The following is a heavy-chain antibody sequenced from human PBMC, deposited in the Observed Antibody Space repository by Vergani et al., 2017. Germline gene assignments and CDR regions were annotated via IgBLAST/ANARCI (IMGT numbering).Heavy chain of an antibody. D-gene: IGHD2-2*01. CDR1: GGTFSSYA. V-gene: IGHV1-69*06. CDR2: NIPIFGTA. J-gene: IGHJ1*01. CDR3: ARGGCSSTSCYTGYFQH. Sequence: QVQLVQSGAEVKKPGSSVKVSCKASGGTFSSYAISWVRQAPGQGLEWMGGNIPIFGTANYAQKFQGRVTSTADKSTSTAYMALSSLRSEDTAVYYCARGGCSSTSCYTGYFQHWGQGTLVTVSS.